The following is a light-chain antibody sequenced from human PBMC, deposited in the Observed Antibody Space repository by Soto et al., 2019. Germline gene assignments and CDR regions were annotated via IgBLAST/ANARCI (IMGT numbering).Light chain of an antibody. CDR3: SSHTTRSTVV. J-gene: IGLJ2*01. CDR2: EVT. Sequence: QSVLTQPPSVSGSPGQSVTISCTGTSNDVGSYNRVSWYQQPPGTAPKLMIYEVTSRPSGVPDRFSGSKSGNTASLTISGLQTTDEADYYCSSHTTRSTVVFGGGTKVTVL. CDR1: SNDVGSYNR. V-gene: IGLV2-18*02.